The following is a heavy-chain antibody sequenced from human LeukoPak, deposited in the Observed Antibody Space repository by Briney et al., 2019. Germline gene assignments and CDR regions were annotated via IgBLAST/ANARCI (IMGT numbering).Heavy chain of an antibody. Sequence: PSQTLSLTCAVSGGSISSGGSSWSWIRQPPGKGLEWIGYIYHSGSTYYNPSLKSRVTISVDRSKNQFSLKLSSVTAADTAVYYCAREEANPDDAGAFDIWGQGTMVTVSS. D-gene: IGHD5-24*01. CDR3: AREEANPDDAGAFDI. V-gene: IGHV4-30-2*01. CDR1: GGSISSGGSS. J-gene: IGHJ3*02. CDR2: IYHSGST.